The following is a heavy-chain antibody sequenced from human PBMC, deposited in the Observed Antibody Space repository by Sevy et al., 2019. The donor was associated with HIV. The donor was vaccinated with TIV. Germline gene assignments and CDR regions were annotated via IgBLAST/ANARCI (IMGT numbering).Heavy chain of an antibody. CDR1: GFIFNNKG. J-gene: IGHJ4*02. Sequence: GGSLRLSCTVSGFIFNNKGMHWVRQAPGGGLQWVAAIFSDGTTKYYGDSVKGRFTISRDNSKNALFLQMNSLRVDDTALYYCARESGSDWYLDSWGQGTLVTVSS. D-gene: IGHD2-21*02. CDR3: ARESGSDWYLDS. CDR2: IFSDGTTK. V-gene: IGHV3-30*12.